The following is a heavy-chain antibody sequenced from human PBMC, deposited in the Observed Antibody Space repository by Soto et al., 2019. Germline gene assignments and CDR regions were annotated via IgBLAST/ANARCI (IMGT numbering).Heavy chain of an antibody. V-gene: IGHV4-31*03. CDR3: ARGGCGGDCYFYNWFDP. CDR2: IYYSGST. Sequence: QVQLQESGPGLVKPSQTLSLTCTVSGGSISSGGYYWSWIRQRPGKGLEWIGYIYYSGSTYYNPSLKSRVTISVDTSKNQFSLKLSSVTAADTAVYYCARGGCGGDCYFYNWFDPWGQGTLVTVSS. J-gene: IGHJ5*02. CDR1: GGSISSGGYY. D-gene: IGHD2-21*02.